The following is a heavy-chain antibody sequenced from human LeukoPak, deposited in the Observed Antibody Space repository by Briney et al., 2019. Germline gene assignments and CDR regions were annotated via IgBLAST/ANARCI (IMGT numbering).Heavy chain of an antibody. Sequence: SQTLSLTCAISGDSVSSNSVTWNWIRQSPSRGLEWLGRTYYRSTWYNDYAVSVRSRITVNPDTSKNQFSLHLDSVTPEDTAVYYCARRLTQYDCFDPWGQGILVTVSS. V-gene: IGHV6-1*01. CDR2: TYYRSTWYN. CDR3: ARRLTQYDCFDP. CDR1: GDSVSSNSVT. J-gene: IGHJ5*02. D-gene: IGHD2-2*01.